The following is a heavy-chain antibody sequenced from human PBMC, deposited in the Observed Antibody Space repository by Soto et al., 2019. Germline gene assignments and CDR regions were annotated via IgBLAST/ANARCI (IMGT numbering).Heavy chain of an antibody. CDR1: GYTFTRYG. V-gene: IGHV1-18*01. D-gene: IGHD2-8*01. J-gene: IGHJ6*02. CDR3: AKNGQPPYYYYGLDV. CDR2: ISGYNGDT. Sequence: SVKVSCKASGYTFTRYGISWVRQAPGQGLEWMGWISGYNGDTNYAQKFQGRVSMTIDTSTTTAYMELRSLTSDDTAVYYCAKNGQPPYYYYGLDVWGQGTKVTVSS.